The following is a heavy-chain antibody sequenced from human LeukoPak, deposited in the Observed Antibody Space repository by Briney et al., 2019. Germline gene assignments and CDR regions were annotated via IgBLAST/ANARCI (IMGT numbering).Heavy chain of an antibody. V-gene: IGHV3-23*01. CDR2: ISGSGGST. Sequence: GGSLRLSCAGSGSTFSSYAMSLVRLAPGKGLEWVSGISGSGGSTYYADSVKGRFTISRDNSKKTLYLQMNSLRAEDTAVYYCAKTRGIAYYYGMDVWGQGTTVTVSS. CDR1: GSTFSSYA. J-gene: IGHJ6*02. CDR3: AKTRGIAYYYGMDV. D-gene: IGHD6-13*01.